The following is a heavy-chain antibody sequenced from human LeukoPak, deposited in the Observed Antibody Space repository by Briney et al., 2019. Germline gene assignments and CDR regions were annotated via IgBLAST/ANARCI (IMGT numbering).Heavy chain of an antibody. D-gene: IGHD3-3*01. CDR3: ARDPNDFWSGYWYYFDY. CDR1: GYTFRDYG. CDR2: INWNGGGT. V-gene: IGHV3-20*04. J-gene: IGHJ4*02. Sequence: PGGSLRLSCAASGYTFRDYGMSWVRHVPGKGLEWVSGINWNGGGTGYADSVKGRFTISRDNDKNSLYLQMNSLRAEDTALYYCARDPNDFWSGYWYYFDYWGQGTLVTVSS.